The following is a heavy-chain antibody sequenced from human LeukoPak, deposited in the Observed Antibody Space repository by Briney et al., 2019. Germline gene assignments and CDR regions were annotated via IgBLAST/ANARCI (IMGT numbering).Heavy chain of an antibody. J-gene: IGHJ5*02. D-gene: IGHD4-17*01. CDR1: GVSISSGGDY. V-gene: IGHV4-31*03. CDR3: ARGSGDYYNWFDP. Sequence: SETLSLTCTVSGVSISSGGDYWSWIRQHPGKGLEWIGYIYYSGSTYYNPSLKSRVTISVDTSKNQFSLKLSSVNAADTAVYSCARGSGDYYNWFDPWGQGTLVTVSS. CDR2: IYYSGST.